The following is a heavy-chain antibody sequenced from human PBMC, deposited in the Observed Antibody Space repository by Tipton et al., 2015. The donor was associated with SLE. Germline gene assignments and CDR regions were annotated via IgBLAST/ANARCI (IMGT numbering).Heavy chain of an antibody. D-gene: IGHD3-22*01. Sequence: FLRLSCAASGFTFSSYEMNWVRQAPGKGLEWVSYISSSGSTIYYADSVKGRFTISRDNAKNSLYLQMNSLRAEDTALYYCARVLYDSSGSSFFGYWGQGTLVTVSS. CDR2: ISSSGSTI. CDR3: ARVLYDSSGSSFFGY. CDR1: GFTFSSYE. V-gene: IGHV3-48*03. J-gene: IGHJ4*02.